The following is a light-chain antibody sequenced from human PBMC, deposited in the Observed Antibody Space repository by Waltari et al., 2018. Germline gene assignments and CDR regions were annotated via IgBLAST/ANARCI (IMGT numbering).Light chain of an antibody. J-gene: IGKJ1*01. CDR1: QSASTS. V-gene: IGKV3-15*01. Sequence: ELVMTQSPATLSVSPGERASLSCRASQSASTSLARYQQTPGQAPRLLIYRASTRAAGIPDRFSGSGSGTEFTLTISSLQSEDSAIYYCQQYNIWPWTFGQGTKVDIK. CDR2: RAS. CDR3: QQYNIWPWT.